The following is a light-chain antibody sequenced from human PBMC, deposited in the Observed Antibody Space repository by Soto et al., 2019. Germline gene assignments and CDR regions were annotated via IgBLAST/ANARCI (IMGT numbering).Light chain of an antibody. V-gene: IGKV3-20*01. CDR3: QQFSSYPLT. J-gene: IGKJ4*01. CDR1: QTVTSSF. Sequence: EIVMTQSPATLSLSPGERATLSCRASQTVTSSFLAWYQRKPGQAPRLLIYGASDRATGIPDRFSGGGSGTDFTLTISRLEPEDFAVYYCQQFSSYPLTFGGGSKVDIK. CDR2: GAS.